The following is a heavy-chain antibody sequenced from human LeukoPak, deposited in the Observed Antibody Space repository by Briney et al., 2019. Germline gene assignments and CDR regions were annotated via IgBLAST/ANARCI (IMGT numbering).Heavy chain of an antibody. V-gene: IGHV4-39*01. D-gene: IGHD6-13*01. CDR3: ARRTRSSWYGGPDY. Sequence: SETLSLTCTVSGGSISSSSYYWGWIRQPPGKGLEWIGSIYYSGSTYYNPSLKSRVTISVDTSKNQFSLKLSSVTAADAAVYYCARRTRSSWYGGPDYWGQGTLVTVSS. J-gene: IGHJ4*02. CDR2: IYYSGST. CDR1: GGSISSSSYY.